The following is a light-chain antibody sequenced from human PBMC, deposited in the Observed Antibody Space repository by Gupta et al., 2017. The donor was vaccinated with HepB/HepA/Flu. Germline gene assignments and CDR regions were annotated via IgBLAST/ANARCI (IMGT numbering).Light chain of an antibody. V-gene: IGLV1-47*01. CDR3: AAWDDSLSAVV. Sequence: QSVLTQPPSASGTPGQRVTFSCSGSRSSFGGNYVYWYQQLPGTAPKPLIYRNNQRPSGVPDRFSGSKSGTSASLAISGLRSEDEADYYCAAWDDSLSAVVFGGGTKLTV. CDR2: RNN. CDR1: RSSFGGNY. J-gene: IGLJ2*01.